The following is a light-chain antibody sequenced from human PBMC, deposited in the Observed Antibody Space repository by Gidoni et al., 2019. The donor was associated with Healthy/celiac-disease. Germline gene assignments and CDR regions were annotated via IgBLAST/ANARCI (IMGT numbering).Light chain of an antibody. CDR2: GAS. V-gene: IGKV3D-7*01. Sequence: SPPTLSLSPGERVTLSCRASQSVSSSYLTWYQQKPGQAPRLLIYGASTRATSIPARFSGSGSGTDFTLTISSLQPEDFAVYYCQQDYNLPLTFGGGTKVEIK. CDR3: QQDYNLPLT. J-gene: IGKJ4*01. CDR1: QSVSSSY.